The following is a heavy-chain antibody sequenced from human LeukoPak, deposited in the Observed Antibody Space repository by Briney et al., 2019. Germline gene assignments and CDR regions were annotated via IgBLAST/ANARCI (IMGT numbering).Heavy chain of an antibody. D-gene: IGHD2-2*01. Sequence: GSLRLSCAASGFTFSSHGMNWVRQAPGKGLEWIGYIHYSGSTSYNPSLKSRVTISVDTSKNQISLKVRSATAADTAVYYCARTTEDCSSTSCYQYWFDPWGQGTLVTVSS. V-gene: IGHV4-59*11. CDR1: GFTFSSHG. J-gene: IGHJ5*02. CDR2: IHYSGST. CDR3: ARTTEDCSSTSCYQYWFDP.